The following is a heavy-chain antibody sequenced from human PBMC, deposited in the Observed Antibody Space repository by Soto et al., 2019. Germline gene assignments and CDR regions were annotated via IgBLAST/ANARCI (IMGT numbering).Heavy chain of an antibody. CDR1: GGTFSSYA. CDR2: IIPIFGTA. D-gene: IGHD3-22*01. V-gene: IGHV1-69*13. J-gene: IGHJ4*02. CDR3: ARGSAGAYYDTDFDY. Sequence: SVKVSCKASGGTFSSYAISWVRQAPGQGLEWMGGIIPIFGTANYAQKFQGRVTITADESTSTAYMELSSLRSEDTAVYYCARGSAGAYYDTDFDYWGQGTLVTVSS.